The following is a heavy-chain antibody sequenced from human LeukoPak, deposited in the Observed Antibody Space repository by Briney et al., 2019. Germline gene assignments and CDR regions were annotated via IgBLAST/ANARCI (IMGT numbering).Heavy chain of an antibody. V-gene: IGHV3-21*01. CDR3: ARVGCSSTSCYKGDYHYYYGMDV. CDR1: GFTFSSYS. Sequence: GGSLRLSCAASGFTFSSYSMNWVRQAPGKGLEWVSSISSSSSYIYYADSVKGRFTISRDNAKNSLYLQMNSLRAEDTAVYYCARVGCSSTSCYKGDYHYYYGMDVWGQGTTVTVSS. CDR2: ISSSSSYI. J-gene: IGHJ6*02. D-gene: IGHD2-2*02.